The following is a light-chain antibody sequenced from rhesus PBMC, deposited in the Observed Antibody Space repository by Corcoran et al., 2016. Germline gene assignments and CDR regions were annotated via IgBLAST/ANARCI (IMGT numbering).Light chain of an antibody. CDR2: EVS. CDR3: MQYTHIPLT. J-gene: IGKJ4*01. CDR1: QSLLDSEDGNTY. Sequence: DIVMTQTPLSLPVTPGEPASISCRSSQSLLDSEDGNTYLDWYLQKPGPSPQPWIYEVSNRASGVPDRFSGSGSDTDFTLKITRLEAEDVGIYYCMQYTHIPLTFGGGTKVEL. V-gene: IGKV2-86*01.